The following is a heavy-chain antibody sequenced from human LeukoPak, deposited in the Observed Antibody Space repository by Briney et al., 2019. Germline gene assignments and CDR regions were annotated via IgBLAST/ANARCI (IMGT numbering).Heavy chain of an antibody. CDR1: GGSISSSSYY. D-gene: IGHD5-24*01. Sequence: SETLSLTCTVSGGSISSSSYYWGWIRQPPGKGLEWIGSIYYSGSTYYNPSLKSRVTISVDTSKNQFSLKLSSVTAADTAVYYCAREERWLQLGFYYYYMDVWGKGTTVTVSS. CDR2: IYYSGST. CDR3: AREERWLQLGFYYYYMDV. V-gene: IGHV4-39*07. J-gene: IGHJ6*03.